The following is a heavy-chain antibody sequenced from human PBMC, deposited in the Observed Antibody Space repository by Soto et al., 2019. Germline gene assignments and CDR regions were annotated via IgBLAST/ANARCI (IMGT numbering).Heavy chain of an antibody. D-gene: IGHD4-17*01. J-gene: IGHJ4*02. V-gene: IGHV3-33*01. Sequence: GGSLRLSCAASGFTFSSYGMHWVRQAPGKGLEWVAVIWYDGSNKYYADSVKGRFTISRDNSKNTLYLQMNSLRAEDTAVYYCARMTTVVTHFDYGGQGTLGTVSS. CDR1: GFTFSSYG. CDR2: IWYDGSNK. CDR3: ARMTTVVTHFDY.